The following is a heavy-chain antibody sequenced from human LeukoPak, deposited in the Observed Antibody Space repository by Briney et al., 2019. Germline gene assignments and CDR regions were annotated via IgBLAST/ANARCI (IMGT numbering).Heavy chain of an antibody. CDR2: ISSSGSTM. V-gene: IGHV3-48*03. J-gene: IGHJ4*02. Sequence: GGSLRLSCAASGFTFSSYEMNWVRQAPGKGLEWVSYISSSGSTMYYADSVKGRFTISRDNAKNSLYLQMNSLRAEDTAVYYCARSFSGWNWYLDYWGQGTLVTVSS. CDR1: GFTFSSYE. CDR3: ARSFSGWNWYLDY. D-gene: IGHD6-19*01.